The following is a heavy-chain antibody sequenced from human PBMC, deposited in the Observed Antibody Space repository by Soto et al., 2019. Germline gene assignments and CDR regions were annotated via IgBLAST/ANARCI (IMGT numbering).Heavy chain of an antibody. CDR3: ASDLDPYGSGSPFDY. Sequence: EVQLVESGGGLVQPGGSLRLSCAASGFTFSSYWMSWVRQAPGKGLEWVANIKQDGSEKYYVDSVKGRFTISRDNDKNPLYLQMNSLRAEDTAVYYCASDLDPYGSGSPFDYWGQGTLVTVSS. J-gene: IGHJ4*02. CDR1: GFTFSSYW. V-gene: IGHV3-7*03. D-gene: IGHD3-10*01. CDR2: IKQDGSEK.